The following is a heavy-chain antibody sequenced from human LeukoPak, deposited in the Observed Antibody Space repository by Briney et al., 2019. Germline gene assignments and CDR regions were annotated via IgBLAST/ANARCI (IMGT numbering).Heavy chain of an antibody. Sequence: GGSLRLSCVASGFSFNDFWMNWVRQAPGKGLEWVANIKQDGSEKYYVDSVKGRFTISRDNAKNSLYLQMNSLRAEDTAVYYCATTTRGWGRGTLVTVSS. V-gene: IGHV3-7*01. CDR2: IKQDGSEK. CDR3: ATTTRG. J-gene: IGHJ4*02. CDR1: GFSFNDFW. D-gene: IGHD1-1*01.